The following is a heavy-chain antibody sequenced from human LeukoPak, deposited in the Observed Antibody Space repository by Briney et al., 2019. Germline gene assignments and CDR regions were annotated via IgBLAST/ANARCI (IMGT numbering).Heavy chain of an antibody. D-gene: IGHD6-19*01. CDR2: ISSSGSSI. CDR3: ARDTRPGGWYKNYFDY. J-gene: IGHJ4*02. Sequence: SGGSLRLSCAASGFIFSDYYMSWIRQAPGKGLEWVSYISSSGSSIYYADSVKGRFTISRDNAKNSLYLQMNSLRAEDTAVYYCARDTRPGGWYKNYFDYWGQGTLVTVSS. V-gene: IGHV3-11*04. CDR1: GFIFSDYY.